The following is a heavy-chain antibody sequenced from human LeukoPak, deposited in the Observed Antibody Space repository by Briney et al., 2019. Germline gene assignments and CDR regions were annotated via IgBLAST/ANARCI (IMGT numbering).Heavy chain of an antibody. CDR3: ARDHYGSGSYYLGWYYYYYYGMDV. CDR2: ISSSSSYI. D-gene: IGHD3-10*01. V-gene: IGHV3-21*01. Sequence: PGGSLRLSCAASGFTFSSYSMNWVRQAPGKGLGWVSSISSSSSYIYYADSVKGRFTISRDNAKNSLYLQMNSLRAEDTAVYYCARDHYGSGSYYLGWYYYYYYGMDVWGQGTTVTVSS. CDR1: GFTFSSYS. J-gene: IGHJ6*02.